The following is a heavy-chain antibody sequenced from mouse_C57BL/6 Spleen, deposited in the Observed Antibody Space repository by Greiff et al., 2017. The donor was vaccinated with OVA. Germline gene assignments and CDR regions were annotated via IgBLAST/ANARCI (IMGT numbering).Heavy chain of an antibody. V-gene: IGHV1-52*01. CDR3: ARGGMGYYAMDY. CDR2: IDPSDSET. Sequence: QVQLQQPGAELVRPGSSVKLSCKASGYTFTSYWMHWVKQRPIQGLEWIGNIDPSDSETHYNQKFKDKATLTVDKSSSTAYMHLSSLTSEDSAVYYCARGGMGYYAMDYWGQGTSVTVSS. J-gene: IGHJ4*01. CDR1: GYTFTSYW.